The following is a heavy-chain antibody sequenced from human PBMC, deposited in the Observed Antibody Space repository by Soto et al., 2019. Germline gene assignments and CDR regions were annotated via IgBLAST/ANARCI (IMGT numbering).Heavy chain of an antibody. V-gene: IGHV1-18*04. Sequence: QGQLVQSGAEVKWPGASVKVSCKASGYPFNKYSISWVRQAPGQGLEWMGWISASNGNRNYAQKFQGRVTLGTDTSTSTAYMELRNLRSDDTAVYYCTRGHGDFAGDFDYWGQVTLVTVSS. CDR3: TRGHGDFAGDFDY. J-gene: IGHJ4*02. CDR1: GYPFNKYS. CDR2: ISASNGNR. D-gene: IGHD4-17*01.